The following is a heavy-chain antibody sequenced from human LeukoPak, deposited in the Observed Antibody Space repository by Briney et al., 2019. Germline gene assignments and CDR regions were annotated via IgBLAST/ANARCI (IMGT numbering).Heavy chain of an antibody. CDR2: ISYDGSKK. J-gene: IGHJ4*02. Sequence: PGGSLRLSCAASGFTFSSYGMHWVRQAPGKGLEWVAVISYDGSKKYYADSVKGRFTISRDKSKNTLYLQMNSLRAEDTAVYYCAKDYRRGRVYGSGSYLVYWGQGTLVTVSS. CDR3: AKDYRRGRVYGSGSYLVY. D-gene: IGHD3-10*01. CDR1: GFTFSSYG. V-gene: IGHV3-30*18.